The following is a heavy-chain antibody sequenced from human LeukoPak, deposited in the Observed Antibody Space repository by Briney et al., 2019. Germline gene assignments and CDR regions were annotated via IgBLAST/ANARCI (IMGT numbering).Heavy chain of an antibody. V-gene: IGHV1-8*03. CDR2: MNPNSGNT. D-gene: IGHD1-26*01. CDR3: AKVEGPIVGVLGY. J-gene: IGHJ4*02. Sequence: ASVKVSCKASGYTFTSCDINWVRQATGQGLEWMGWMNPNSGNTGYAQKFQGRVTITRNTSISTAYMELRSLRSDDTAVYYCAKVEGPIVGVLGYWGQGTLVTVSS. CDR1: GYTFTSCD.